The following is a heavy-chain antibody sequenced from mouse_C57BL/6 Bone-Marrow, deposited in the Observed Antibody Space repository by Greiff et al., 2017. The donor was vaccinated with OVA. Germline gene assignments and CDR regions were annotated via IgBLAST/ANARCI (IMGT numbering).Heavy chain of an antibody. CDR2: INPDSSTI. CDR1: GIDFSRYW. CDR3: ARQLRWSWFAY. J-gene: IGHJ3*01. D-gene: IGHD3-2*02. Sequence: EVMLVESGGGLVQPGGSLKLSCAASGIDFSRYWMSWVRRAPGKGLEWIGEINPDSSTINYAPSLQDKFIISRDNVKNTLYLQMSKVRSEDTALYYCARQLRWSWFAYWGQGTLVTVSA. V-gene: IGHV4-1*01.